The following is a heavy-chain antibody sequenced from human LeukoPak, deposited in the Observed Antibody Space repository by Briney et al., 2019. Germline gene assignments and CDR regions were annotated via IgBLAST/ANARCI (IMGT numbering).Heavy chain of an antibody. CDR3: AREAAAGVYFEY. CDR2: ISAYNGNT. J-gene: IGHJ4*02. CDR1: GYTFTRHD. D-gene: IGHD6-13*01. V-gene: IGHV1-18*01. Sequence: ASVTVSCKASGYTFTRHDISWVRQAPGQGLEGMGWISAYNGNTNYAHHLQGRVTMTTDTSTTTAYMELRSLRSDDTAVYYCAREAAAGVYFEYWGQGTLVTVSS.